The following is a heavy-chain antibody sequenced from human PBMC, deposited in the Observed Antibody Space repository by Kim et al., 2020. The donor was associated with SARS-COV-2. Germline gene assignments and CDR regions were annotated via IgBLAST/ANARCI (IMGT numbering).Heavy chain of an antibody. J-gene: IGHJ1*01. CDR1: GGSISSSSYY. CDR2: IYYSGST. V-gene: IGHV4-39*01. Sequence: SETLSLTCTVSGGSISSSSYYWGWIRQPPGKGLEWIGSIYYSGSTYYNPSLKSRVTISVDTSKNQFSLRLSSVTAADTAVYYCASPSGSYSGYFQHWGPGTLVTVSS. CDR3: ASPSGSYSGYFQH. D-gene: IGHD1-26*01.